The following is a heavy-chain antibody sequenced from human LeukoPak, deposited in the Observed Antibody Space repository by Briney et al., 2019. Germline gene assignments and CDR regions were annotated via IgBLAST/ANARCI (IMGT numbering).Heavy chain of an antibody. CDR3: AKGITGTTHYYYGMDV. CDR2: ISGSGGST. J-gene: IGHJ6*02. D-gene: IGHD1-7*01. CDR1: GFTFSSYA. V-gene: IGHV3-23*01. Sequence: PGGSLRLSCAASGFTFSSYAMSWVRQAPGKGLEWVSAISGSGGSTYYADSVKGRFTIARDNSKNTLYLQMNSLRAEDTAVYYCAKGITGTTHYYYGMDVWGQGTTVTVSS.